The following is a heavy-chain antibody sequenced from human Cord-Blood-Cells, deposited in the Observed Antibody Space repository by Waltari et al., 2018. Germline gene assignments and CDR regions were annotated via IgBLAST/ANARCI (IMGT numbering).Heavy chain of an antibody. CDR3: ARDRGPRRDGYNFDY. Sequence: QVQLVQSGAEVKKPGSSVKVSCKASGGTFSSYAISWVRQAPGQGLEWVGRIVPIFGTANYAQKFQGRVTITADESTGTAYMELSSLRSEDTAVYYCARDRGPRRDGYNFDYWGQGTLVTVSS. J-gene: IGHJ4*02. D-gene: IGHD5-12*01. CDR1: GGTFSSYA. CDR2: IVPIFGTA. V-gene: IGHV1-69*01.